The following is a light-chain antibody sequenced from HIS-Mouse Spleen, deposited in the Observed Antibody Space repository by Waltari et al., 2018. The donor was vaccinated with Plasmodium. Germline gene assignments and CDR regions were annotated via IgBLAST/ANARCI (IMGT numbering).Light chain of an antibody. V-gene: IGKV3-15*01. Sequence: EIVITHSPATRPASPGARATLPCRASQSVSSNLPWYQQKPGQAPRLLIYGASTRATGIPARFSGSGSGTEFTLTISSLQSEDFAVYYCQQYNNWPPYTFGQGTKLEIK. CDR1: QSVSSN. CDR3: QQYNNWPPYT. J-gene: IGKJ2*01. CDR2: GAS.